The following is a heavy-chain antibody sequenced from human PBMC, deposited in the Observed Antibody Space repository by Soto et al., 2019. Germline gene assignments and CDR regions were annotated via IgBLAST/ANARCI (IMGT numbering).Heavy chain of an antibody. CDR3: ARTMTTSGWFDP. Sequence: PSETLSLTCAASGGPITSGGYSWSWIRQPPGKGLEWIGYIYHSGGTYYNPSLKSRVTLSIDRTKKQFSLKLKSVTAADAAVYFCARTMTTSGWFDPWGQGTLVTVSS. V-gene: IGHV4-30-2*01. CDR2: IYHSGGT. CDR1: GGPITSGGYS. J-gene: IGHJ5*02. D-gene: IGHD4-17*01.